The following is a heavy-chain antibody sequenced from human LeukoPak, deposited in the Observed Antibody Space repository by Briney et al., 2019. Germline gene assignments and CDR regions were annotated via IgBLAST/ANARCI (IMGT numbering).Heavy chain of an antibody. V-gene: IGHV4-30-2*01. CDR1: GGSISSGGYY. Sequence: SQTLSLTCTVSGGSISSGGYYWSWIRQPPGKGLEWIGYFYHSGSTYYNPSLKSRVTISVDRSKNQFSLKLSSVTAADTAVYYCARVHSGSYGNGAFDIWGQGTMVTVSS. J-gene: IGHJ3*02. CDR3: ARVHSGSYGNGAFDI. D-gene: IGHD1-26*01. CDR2: FYHSGST.